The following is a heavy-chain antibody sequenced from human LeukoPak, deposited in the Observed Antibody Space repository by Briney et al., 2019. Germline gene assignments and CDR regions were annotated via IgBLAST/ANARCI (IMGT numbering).Heavy chain of an antibody. J-gene: IGHJ3*02. CDR1: GYTFTSYY. CDR3: ARDLLDCSGGSCYRIVAFDI. D-gene: IGHD2-15*01. V-gene: IGHV1-46*01. CDR2: INPSGGST. Sequence: ASVKVSCKASGYTFTSYYMHWVRQDPGQGLEWIGIINPSGGSTSYAQKFQGRVTMTRDTSTSTVYMELSSLRSEDTAVYYCARDLLDCSGGSCYRIVAFDIWGQGTMVTVSS.